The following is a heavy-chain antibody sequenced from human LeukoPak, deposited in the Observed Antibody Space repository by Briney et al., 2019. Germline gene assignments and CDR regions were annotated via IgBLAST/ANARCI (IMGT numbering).Heavy chain of an antibody. J-gene: IGHJ4*02. CDR1: GGSFSGYY. CDR3: ARGGPIVLMVYATPYYFDY. D-gene: IGHD2-8*01. V-gene: IGHV4-34*01. CDR2: INHSGST. Sequence: SETLSITCAVYGGSFSGYYWSWIRQPPGNGLEWIGEINHSGSTNYNPSLKSRVTISVDTSKNQFSPKLSSATAADTAVYYCARGGPIVLMVYATPYYFDYWGQGTLVTVSS.